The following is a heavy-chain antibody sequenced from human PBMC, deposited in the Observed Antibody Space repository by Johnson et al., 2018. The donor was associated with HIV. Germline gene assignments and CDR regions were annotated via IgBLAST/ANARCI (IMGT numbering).Heavy chain of an antibody. J-gene: IGHJ3*02. CDR2: LYSGGGT. Sequence: VQLLESGGGLVQPGGSLRLSCAASGFTVSSNYMSWVRQAPGKGLEWVSVLYSGGGTSYSDSVKGRFTISRDNSKNTLDLQMNSLRAEDTAVYYCARGYSYGNDAFDIWGQGTMVTVSS. CDR3: ARGYSYGNDAFDI. D-gene: IGHD5-18*01. V-gene: IGHV3-66*01. CDR1: GFTVSSNY.